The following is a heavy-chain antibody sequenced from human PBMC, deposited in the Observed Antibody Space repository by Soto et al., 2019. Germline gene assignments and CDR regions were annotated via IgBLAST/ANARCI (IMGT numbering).Heavy chain of an antibody. D-gene: IGHD6-13*01. CDR2: INPNSGVT. V-gene: IGHV1-2*02. CDR3: ALERQLNSPSDAFDI. CDR1: AFSVYY. Sequence: QVQLVQSGAEVKKPGASMKVPCKASAFSVYYLHWVRQAPGQGLEWMGRINPNSGVTTYAQRFQGRVTMTSDTSITTSFLDLSNVDFDDTAVYYCALERQLNSPSDAFDIWGQGTMVTVSS. J-gene: IGHJ3*02.